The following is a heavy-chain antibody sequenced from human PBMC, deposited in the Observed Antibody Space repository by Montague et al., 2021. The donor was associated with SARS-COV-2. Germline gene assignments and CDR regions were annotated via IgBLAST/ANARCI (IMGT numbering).Heavy chain of an antibody. J-gene: IGHJ4*02. D-gene: IGHD6-13*01. Sequence: SLRLSCAASGFTFSSYAMHWVRQAPGKGQEWVAVISYDGSNKYYVDSVKGRFTISRDNSKNTLYLQMNSLRAEDTAVYYCARVGSSSWYFDYWGQGTLVTVSS. V-gene: IGHV3-30*04. CDR3: ARVGSSSWYFDY. CDR1: GFTFSSYA. CDR2: ISYDGSNK.